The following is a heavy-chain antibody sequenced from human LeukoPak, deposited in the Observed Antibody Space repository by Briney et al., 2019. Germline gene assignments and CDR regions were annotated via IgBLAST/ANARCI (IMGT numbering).Heavy chain of an antibody. CDR1: GYTFTGYY. Sequence: ASVKVSCKASGYTFTGYYMHWVRQAPGQGLEWMGWINPNSGGTNYAQKFQGRVTMTRDTSISTAYMELSRLRSDDTAVYYCAREPYCSSTSCSPNWFDRWGQGTLVTVSS. V-gene: IGHV1-2*02. J-gene: IGHJ5*02. CDR2: INPNSGGT. CDR3: AREPYCSSTSCSPNWFDR. D-gene: IGHD2-2*01.